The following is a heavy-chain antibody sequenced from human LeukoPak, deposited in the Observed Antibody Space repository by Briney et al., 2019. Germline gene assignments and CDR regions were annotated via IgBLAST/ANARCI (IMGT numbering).Heavy chain of an antibody. CDR3: AKPPYSSGWYY. CDR1: GFTSSSSA. J-gene: IGHJ4*02. V-gene: IGHV3-23*01. Sequence: GGSLRLSCAASGFTSSSSAMSWVRQAPGKGLEWVSAISGGGGSTYYADSVKGRFTISRDNSKTTLYLQMNGLRAEDTAVYYCAKPPYSSGWYYWGQGTLVTVSS. CDR2: ISGGGGST. D-gene: IGHD6-19*01.